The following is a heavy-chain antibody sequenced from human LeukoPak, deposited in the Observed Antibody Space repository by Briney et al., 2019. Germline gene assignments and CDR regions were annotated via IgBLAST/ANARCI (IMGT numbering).Heavy chain of an antibody. CDR1: GGSISSGGYY. V-gene: IGHV4-30-2*01. Sequence: SETLSLTCTVSGGSISSGGYYWSWVRQPPGRGLEWIGHIQHSGGTYYSPSLRSRVTMSLDRSKNQFSLNLSSATAADTAVYYCASPMTLVLRGLAGIDAFNIWGQGTMVTVSS. J-gene: IGHJ3*02. CDR3: ASPMTLVLRGLAGIDAFNI. D-gene: IGHD3-22*01. CDR2: IQHSGGT.